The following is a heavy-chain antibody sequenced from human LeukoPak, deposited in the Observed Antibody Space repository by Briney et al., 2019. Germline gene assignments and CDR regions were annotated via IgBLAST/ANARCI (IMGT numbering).Heavy chain of an antibody. CDR1: GVSFSGYY. CDR2: INHGGSA. J-gene: IGHJ6*04. V-gene: IGHV4-34*01. D-gene: IGHD2-2*01. CDR3: ARGRSRYCSSTSCRRYGMDV. Sequence: ETLSLTCAVDGVSFSGYYWSWVRQPPGKGLEWIGEINHGGSANYNPSLKSRVTISVDTSKNQFSLNLSSVTAADTAVYYCARGRSRYCSSTSCRRYGMDVWGKGTTVTVSS.